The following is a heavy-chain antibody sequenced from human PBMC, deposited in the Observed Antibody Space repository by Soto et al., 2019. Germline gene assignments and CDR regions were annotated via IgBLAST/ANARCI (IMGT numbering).Heavy chain of an antibody. CDR1: GGSISSGDYY. D-gene: IGHD2-15*01. Sequence: QVQLQESDPGLVKPSQTLSLTCTVSGGSISSGDYYWSWIRQPPGKGLEWIGYIYYSGSTYYNHSLKSRVTISVDTSKNQFSLKLSSVTAADTAVYYCARVVVVVAAFGWFDPWGQGTLVTVSS. CDR2: IYYSGST. J-gene: IGHJ5*02. V-gene: IGHV4-30-4*01. CDR3: ARVVVVVAAFGWFDP.